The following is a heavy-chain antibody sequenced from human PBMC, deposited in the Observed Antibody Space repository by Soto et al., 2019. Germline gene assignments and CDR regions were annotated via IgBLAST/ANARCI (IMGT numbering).Heavy chain of an antibody. J-gene: IGHJ4*02. V-gene: IGHV4-31*03. CDR2: IYYSGST. Sequence: QVQLQESGPGLVKPSQTLSLTCTVSGGSISSGGYYWSWIRQHPGKGLEWIGYIYYSGSTYYNPSLKSRVTISVDTSKTQFSLKLSSVTAADTAVYYCAREGDPYCGGDCYYFDYWGQGTLVTVSS. CDR3: AREGDPYCGGDCYYFDY. CDR1: GGSISSGGYY. D-gene: IGHD2-21*02.